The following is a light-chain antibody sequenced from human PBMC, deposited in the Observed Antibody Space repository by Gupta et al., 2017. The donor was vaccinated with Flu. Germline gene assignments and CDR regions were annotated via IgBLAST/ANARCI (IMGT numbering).Light chain of an antibody. V-gene: IGLV1-44*01. Sequence: QSVLTQPPSASETPGQGVTTSCSGSSSNIGSNTVNWYQQLPGTAPKVLIYTNNQRPSGVPDRFSGSKSGTSASLAISGLQSEDEADYYCAAWDDSLNGYVFGTGTKVTVL. J-gene: IGLJ1*01. CDR3: AAWDDSLNGYV. CDR2: TNN. CDR1: SSNIGSNT.